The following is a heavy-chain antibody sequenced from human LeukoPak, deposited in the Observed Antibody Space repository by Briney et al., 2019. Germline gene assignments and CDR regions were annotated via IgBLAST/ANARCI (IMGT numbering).Heavy chain of an antibody. J-gene: IGHJ4*02. CDR3: ARGGGWNVGVDY. Sequence: SETLSLTCTVSGGSVSSGSYYWSWIWQPPGKGLEWIGYIYYSGSTNYNPSLKSRVTISVDTSKNQFSLKLSSVTAADTAVYYCARGGGWNVGVDYWGQGTLVTVSS. V-gene: IGHV4-61*01. CDR1: GGSVSSGSYY. CDR2: IYYSGST. D-gene: IGHD1-1*01.